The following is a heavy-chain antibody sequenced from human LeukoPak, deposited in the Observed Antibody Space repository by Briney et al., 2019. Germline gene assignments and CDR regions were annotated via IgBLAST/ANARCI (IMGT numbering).Heavy chain of an antibody. CDR3: AKGRCSSTSCYPNYFDY. J-gene: IGHJ4*02. D-gene: IGHD2-2*01. CDR1: VFTFSSYG. V-gene: IGHV3-30*18. CDR2: ISYDGSNK. Sequence: GGSLRLSCAASVFTFSSYGMHWVRQAPGKGLEWVAVISYDGSNKYYADSVKGRFTISRDNSKNTLYLQMNSLRAEDTAVYYCAKGRCSSTSCYPNYFDYWGQGTLVTVSS.